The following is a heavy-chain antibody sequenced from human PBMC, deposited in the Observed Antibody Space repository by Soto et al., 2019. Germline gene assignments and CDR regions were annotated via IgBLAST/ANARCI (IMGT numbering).Heavy chain of an antibody. CDR2: IYYSGST. Sequence: SETLSLTCTVSGGSVSSGSYYWSWIRQPPGKGLEWIGYIYYSGSTNYNPSLKSRVTISVDTSKNQFSLKLSSVTAADTAVYYCARDQYYDSSGYYYKSNWFDPWGQGTLVTVSS. CDR3: ARDQYYDSSGYYYKSNWFDP. D-gene: IGHD3-22*01. V-gene: IGHV4-61*01. J-gene: IGHJ5*02. CDR1: GGSVSSGSYY.